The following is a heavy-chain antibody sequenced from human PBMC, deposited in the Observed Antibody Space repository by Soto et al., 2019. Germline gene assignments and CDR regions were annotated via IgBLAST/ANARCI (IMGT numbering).Heavy chain of an antibody. CDR3: ARIAAAATVPTYCMDF. CDR1: GYSISSGYY. CDR2: SYHSGRT. J-gene: IGHJ6*02. D-gene: IGHD6-13*01. V-gene: IGHV4-38-2*01. Sequence: PAETLSLTCAVSGYSISSGYYWGWIRQPRGKGLGWSGSSYHSGRTYYDQSLKSRVTISVDTSKNQLPLNLRSATAAATAVYYCARIAAAATVPTYCMDFWGQGTTVTVSS.